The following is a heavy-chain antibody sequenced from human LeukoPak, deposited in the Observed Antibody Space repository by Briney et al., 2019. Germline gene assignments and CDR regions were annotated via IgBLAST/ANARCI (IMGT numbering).Heavy chain of an antibody. Sequence: ETSETLSLTCAVYGGSFSGYYWSWIRQPPGKGLEWIGEINHSGSTNYNPSLKSRVTISVDTSKNQFSLKLSSVTAADTAVYYCARGPRGYSLGRRGHGVEPLGQGTLVNVP. D-gene: IGHD5-18*01. CDR2: INHSGST. CDR3: ARGPRGYSLGRRGHGVEP. J-gene: IGHJ5*02. CDR1: GGSFSGYY. V-gene: IGHV4-34*01.